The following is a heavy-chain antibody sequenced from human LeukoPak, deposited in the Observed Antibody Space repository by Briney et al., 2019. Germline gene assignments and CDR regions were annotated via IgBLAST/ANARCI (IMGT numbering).Heavy chain of an antibody. CDR1: GFTFSSYA. CDR2: ISYDGSNK. V-gene: IGHV3-30*04. J-gene: IGHJ4*02. Sequence: GRSLRLSCAASGFTFSSYAMHWVRQAPGKGLEWVAVISYDGSNKYYADSVKGRFTISRDNSKNTLYLQMNSLRAEDTAAYYCARDFLNQLWTLDYWGQGTLVTVSS. CDR3: ARDFLNQLWTLDY. D-gene: IGHD7-27*01.